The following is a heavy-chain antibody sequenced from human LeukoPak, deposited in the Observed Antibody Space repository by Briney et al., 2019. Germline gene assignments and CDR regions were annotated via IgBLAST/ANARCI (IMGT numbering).Heavy chain of an antibody. CDR3: ARDPYRAATVTY. D-gene: IGHD4-17*01. CDR1: GFTFSSYA. V-gene: IGHV3-23*01. J-gene: IGHJ4*02. CDR2: ISGSGGST. Sequence: GGSLRLSCAASGFTFSSYAMSWVRQAPGKGLQWVSAISGSGGSTYYADSVKGRFTISRDNSKNTLYLQMNSLRADDTAVYYCARDPYRAATVTYWGQGTLVTVSS.